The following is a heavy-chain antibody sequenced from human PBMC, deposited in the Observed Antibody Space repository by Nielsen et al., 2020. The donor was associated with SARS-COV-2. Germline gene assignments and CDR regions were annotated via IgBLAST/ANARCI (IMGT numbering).Heavy chain of an antibody. J-gene: IGHJ4*02. CDR3: AKARGMYYDFWGGFEY. V-gene: IGHV3-30*18. D-gene: IGHD3-3*01. CDR2: ISYDGRNK. CDR1: GFTFSSYG. Sequence: GESLKISCAASGFTFSSYGMHWVRQAPGKGLEWVAVISYDGRNKYYAASVKGRFTISRDNSKNTLYLQINSLRAEDTAVYYCAKARGMYYDFWGGFEYWGQGTLVTVSS.